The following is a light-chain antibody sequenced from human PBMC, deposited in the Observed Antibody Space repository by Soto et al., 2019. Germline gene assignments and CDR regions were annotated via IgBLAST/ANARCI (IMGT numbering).Light chain of an antibody. CDR1: QSVTSSY. V-gene: IGKV3-20*01. J-gene: IGKJ2*01. Sequence: EIVLTQSPGTLSLSPGERATLSCRASQSVTSSYLAWYQKKPGQAPRLLIYGASNWANGIPDRFSGSESGTDFALTISNLEPEDFAVYYCQQYGSSPYTFGQGTKLEIK. CDR3: QQYGSSPYT. CDR2: GAS.